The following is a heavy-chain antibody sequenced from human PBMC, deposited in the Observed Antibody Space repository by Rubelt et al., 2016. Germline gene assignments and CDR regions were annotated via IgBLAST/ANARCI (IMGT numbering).Heavy chain of an antibody. V-gene: IGHV3-23*04. CDR2: ISGSGGST. D-gene: IGHD6-19*01. Sequence: EVQLVESGGGLVQPGGSLRLSCAASGFTFSSYAMHWVRQAPGKGLEWVSAISGSGGSTYYADSVKGRFTISRDNSKNTLDLQMNSLRAGDTSVYYCAKDTGAVAGRGYFDYWGQGTLVTVSS. CDR1: GFTFSSYA. J-gene: IGHJ4*02. CDR3: AKDTGAVAGRGYFDY.